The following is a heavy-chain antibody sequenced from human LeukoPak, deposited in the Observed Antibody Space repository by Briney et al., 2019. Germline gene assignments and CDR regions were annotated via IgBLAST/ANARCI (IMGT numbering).Heavy chain of an antibody. D-gene: IGHD5-24*01. CDR1: GFSFSSYA. CDR3: AKENGYKTTHFDY. V-gene: IGHV3-23*01. J-gene: IGHJ4*02. CDR2: VSGSGGNR. Sequence: GGSLRLSCVASGFSFSSYAMSWVRQAPGKGLEWVPTVSGSGGNRYYADSVKGRFTISRDNSRNTQYLQMSSLRAEDTALYYCAKENGYKTTHFDYWGQGTLVTVSS.